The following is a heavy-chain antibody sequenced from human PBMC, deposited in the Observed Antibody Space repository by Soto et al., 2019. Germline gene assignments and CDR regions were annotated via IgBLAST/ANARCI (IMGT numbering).Heavy chain of an antibody. J-gene: IGHJ4*02. Sequence: SETLSLTCTVSGGSISSGDYYWSWIRQPPGKGLEWIGYIYYSGSTYYNPSLKSRVTISVDTSKNQFSLKLSSVTAADTAVYYCAAVLRFLELAYYFDYWGQGTLVTVSS. V-gene: IGHV4-30-4*01. CDR1: GGSISSGDYY. D-gene: IGHD3-3*01. CDR2: IYYSGST. CDR3: AAVLRFLELAYYFDY.